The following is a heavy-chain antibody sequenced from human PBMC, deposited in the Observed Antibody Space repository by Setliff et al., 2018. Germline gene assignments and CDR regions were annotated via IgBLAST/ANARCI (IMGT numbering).Heavy chain of an antibody. Sequence: GGSLRLSCAASGFTFSSLWMAWVRQAPGKGLEWVANINQGGGDQFYVDSVRGRFIISRDNAKNSLYLHMNSLRADDTAVYYCASYYYGSGTCSYWGQGTLVTVSS. J-gene: IGHJ4*02. V-gene: IGHV3-7*01. CDR3: ASYYYGSGTCSY. CDR1: GFTFSSLW. D-gene: IGHD3-10*01. CDR2: INQGGGDQ.